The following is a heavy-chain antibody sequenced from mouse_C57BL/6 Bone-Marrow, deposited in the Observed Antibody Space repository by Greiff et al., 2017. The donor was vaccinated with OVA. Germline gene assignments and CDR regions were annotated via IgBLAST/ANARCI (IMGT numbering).Heavy chain of an antibody. Sequence: EVKLMESGAGLVKPGGSLKLSCAASGFTFSSYAMSWVRQTPEKRLEWVAYISSGGDYIYYADTVKGRFTISRDNARDTMYLQMSSLKSEDTDMYYCTREPFYFDYWGQGTTLTVSS. CDR1: GFTFSSYA. CDR2: ISSGGDYI. V-gene: IGHV5-9-1*02. J-gene: IGHJ2*01. CDR3: TREPFYFDY.